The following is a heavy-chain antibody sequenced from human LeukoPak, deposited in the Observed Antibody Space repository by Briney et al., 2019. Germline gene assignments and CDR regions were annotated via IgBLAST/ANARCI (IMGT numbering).Heavy chain of an antibody. J-gene: IGHJ4*02. V-gene: IGHV3-7*01. CDR1: GFTLSRYW. D-gene: IGHD6-19*01. CDR2: IKQDGSEK. CDR3: ARVKSVAYNY. Sequence: PGGSLRLSCAASGFTLSRYWMSWVRQAPGKGLEWVANIKQDGSEKYYVDSVKGRFAISRDKAKYTLYLQMNSLRAEDTSVYYCARVKSVAYNYWGQGTLVTVSS.